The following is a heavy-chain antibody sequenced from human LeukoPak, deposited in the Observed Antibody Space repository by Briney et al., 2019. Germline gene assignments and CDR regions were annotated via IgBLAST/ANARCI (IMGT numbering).Heavy chain of an antibody. Sequence: PGGSLRLSCVASGFTFTDYARNWVRQSPGKGLEWVSGISGSATRTHYSDSVKGRFTISRDNSKITVFLHMDSLSAEDSALYYCAKDWMTTVTTAAWFFDLWGRGTLVSVS. V-gene: IGHV3-23*01. CDR1: GFTFTDYA. CDR3: AKDWMTTVTTAAWFFDL. J-gene: IGHJ2*01. CDR2: ISGSATRT. D-gene: IGHD4-17*01.